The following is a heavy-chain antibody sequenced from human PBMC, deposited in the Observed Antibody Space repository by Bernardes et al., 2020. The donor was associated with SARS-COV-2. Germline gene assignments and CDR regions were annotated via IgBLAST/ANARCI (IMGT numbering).Heavy chain of an antibody. D-gene: IGHD4-17*01. V-gene: IGHV4-39*01. CDR1: GGSISSRSFY. CDR3: ATLDYGDPRYSWFDP. CDR2: FYYSGNT. J-gene: IGHJ5*02. Sequence: SETLSLTCTVSGGSISSRSFYWGWIRQPPGKGLEWIGNFYYSGNTYYNPSLKSRVTISADTSKNQFSLKLSSVTAADTAVYYCATLDYGDPRYSWFDPWGQGTLVTVSS.